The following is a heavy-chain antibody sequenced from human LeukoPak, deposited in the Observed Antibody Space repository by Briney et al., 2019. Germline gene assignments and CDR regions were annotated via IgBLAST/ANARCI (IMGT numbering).Heavy chain of an antibody. D-gene: IGHD3-3*01. CDR2: IKQDGSEK. CDR1: GFTFSSYW. J-gene: IGHJ6*03. CDR3: ARDRKQITIFGVARFMDV. Sequence: GGSLRLSCAASGFTFSSYWMSWVRQAPGKGLEWVANIKQDGSEKYYVDSVKGRFTISRDNAKNSLYLQMNSLRAEDTAVYYCARDRKQITIFGVARFMDVWGKGTTVTVSS. V-gene: IGHV3-7*01.